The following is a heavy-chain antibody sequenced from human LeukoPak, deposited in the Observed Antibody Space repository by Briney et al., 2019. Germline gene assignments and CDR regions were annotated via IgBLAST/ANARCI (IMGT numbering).Heavy chain of an antibody. D-gene: IGHD1-26*01. CDR2: IYYSGST. V-gene: IGHV4-39*01. CDR1: GGSISSRGYY. J-gene: IGHJ5*02. Sequence: PSETLSLTCTVSGGSISSRGYYWGWIRQPPGKGVEGIARIYYSGSTYYNTSLKSRVTISVDTSKNQLSLKLSSLTAADTAVYYCARHEYSGSYYGLSWFDPWGQGTLVTVSS. CDR3: ARHEYSGSYYGLSWFDP.